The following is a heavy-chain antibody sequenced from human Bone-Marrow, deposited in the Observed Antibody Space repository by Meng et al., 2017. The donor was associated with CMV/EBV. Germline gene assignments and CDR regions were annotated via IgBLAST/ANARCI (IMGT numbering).Heavy chain of an antibody. Sequence: GGSLRLSCAASGFTLSNNWMHWVRQAPGKGLVWVSRIKSDGSSTSYADSVKGRFTISRDNAKNTLYLQMNSLRAEDTAVYYCARSHDYGSGYAFDIWGQGNAGHRLL. CDR1: GFTLSNNW. J-gene: IGHJ3*02. V-gene: IGHV3-74*01. CDR2: IKSDGSST. CDR3: ARSHDYGSGYAFDI. D-gene: IGHD3-10*01.